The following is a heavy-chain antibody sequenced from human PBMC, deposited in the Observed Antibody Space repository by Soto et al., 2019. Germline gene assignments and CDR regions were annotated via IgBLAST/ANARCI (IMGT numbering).Heavy chain of an antibody. CDR1: GYTFTSYY. J-gene: IGHJ4*02. V-gene: IGHV1-46*01. CDR3: ARDFVSGYFDY. Sequence: GASVNVSFKASGYTFTSYYMHWVRQAPGQGLEWMGIINPSGGSTSYAQKFQGRVTMTRDTSTSTVYMELSSLRSEDTAVYYCARDFVSGYFDYWGQGTLVTVSS. CDR2: INPSGGST. D-gene: IGHD1-26*01.